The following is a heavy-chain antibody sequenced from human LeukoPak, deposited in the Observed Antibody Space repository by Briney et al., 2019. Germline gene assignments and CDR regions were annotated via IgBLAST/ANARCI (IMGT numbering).Heavy chain of an antibody. CDR2: ISYDGSNK. Sequence: PGRSLRLSCAASGFTFSSHAMHWVRQAPGKGLEWVAVISYDGSNKYYADSVKGRFTISRDNSKNTLYLQMNSLRAEDTAVYYCARAGGSWYYFDYWGQGTLVTVSS. CDR1: GFTFSSHA. D-gene: IGHD6-13*01. CDR3: ARAGGSWYYFDY. J-gene: IGHJ4*02. V-gene: IGHV3-30*04.